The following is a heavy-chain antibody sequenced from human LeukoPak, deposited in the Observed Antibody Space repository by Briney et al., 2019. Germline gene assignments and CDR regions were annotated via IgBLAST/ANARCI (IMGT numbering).Heavy chain of an antibody. CDR3: AREKYYGSGGFDY. CDR2: IYYSGST. CDR1: GGSISSYY. D-gene: IGHD3-10*01. J-gene: IGHJ4*02. V-gene: IGHV4-59*01. Sequence: PSETLSLTCTVSGGSISSYYWSWIRQPPGKGLEWLGYIYYSGSTNYNPSLKSRVTISVDTSKNQFSLKLSSVTAADTAVYYCAREKYYGSGGFDYWGQGTLVTVSS.